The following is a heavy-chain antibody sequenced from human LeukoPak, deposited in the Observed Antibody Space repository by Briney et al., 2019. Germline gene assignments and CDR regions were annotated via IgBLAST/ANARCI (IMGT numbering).Heavy chain of an antibody. D-gene: IGHD3-16*01. J-gene: IGHJ6*01. CDR3: ARSTRRGGAPPYYAMDV. CDR1: GGSISSSSYY. CDR2: IYYSGST. Sequence: SETLSLTCTVSGGSISSSSYYWGWIRQPPGKGLEWIGSIYYSGSTYYNPSLKSRVTISVDRSKNQFSLKLSSVTAADTAVYYCARSTRRGGAPPYYAMDVWGPGATITVSS. V-gene: IGHV4-39*01.